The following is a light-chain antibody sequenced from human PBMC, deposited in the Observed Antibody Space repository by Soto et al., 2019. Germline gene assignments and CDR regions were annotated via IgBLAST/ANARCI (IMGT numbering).Light chain of an antibody. V-gene: IGLV1-40*01. CDR1: SANIGAGYD. J-gene: IGLJ1*01. Sequence: QAVLPPPPSVSGAPVPRVTSSCTGSSANIGAGYDGHWYQQLPGTAPKLLIYGNSKRPSGVPDRFAGSKSGTSASLAIPGLQAEDEDDYYCQSYDSSLSGYVFGTGTKLTVL. CDR3: QSYDSSLSGYV. CDR2: GNS.